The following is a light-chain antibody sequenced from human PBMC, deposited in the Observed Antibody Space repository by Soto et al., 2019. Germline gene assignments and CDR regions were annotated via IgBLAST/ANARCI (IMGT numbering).Light chain of an antibody. CDR1: ESVSNN. CDR2: HAI. J-gene: IGKJ4*01. CDR3: EQYNNWPLT. V-gene: IGKV3-15*01. Sequence: EIVMTQSPATLSVSPGERATLSCRASESVSNNVAWYQQKPGQAPRLLIYHAITRATGIPARFSGSGSGTELTLTISSLQSEDFAIYYCEQYNNWPLTFGGGTKVEI.